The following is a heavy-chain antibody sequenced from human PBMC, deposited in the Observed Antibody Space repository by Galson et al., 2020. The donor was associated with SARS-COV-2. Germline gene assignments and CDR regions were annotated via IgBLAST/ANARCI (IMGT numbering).Heavy chain of an antibody. CDR3: SRIIVTAYYFSYMDV. V-gene: IGHV4-4*02. J-gene: IGHJ6*03. Sequence: SETLSLTCAVSGGSISSSDWWGWVRQPPGKGLEWIGEIYHSGYTNYNPSLKSRVTMSVDTSKNQIALKLSSVTASDTALYYCSRIIVTAYYFSYMDVWGKGTTVTVSS. CDR2: IYHSGYT. CDR1: GGSISSSDW. D-gene: IGHD2-21*02.